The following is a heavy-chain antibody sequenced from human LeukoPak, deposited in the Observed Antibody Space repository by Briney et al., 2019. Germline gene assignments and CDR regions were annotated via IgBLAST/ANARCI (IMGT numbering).Heavy chain of an antibody. J-gene: IGHJ4*02. V-gene: IGHV3-30*04. D-gene: IGHD2-2*01. CDR2: ISYDGSNK. CDR1: GFTSSSYA. Sequence: PGRSLRLSCAASGFTSSSYAMHWVRQAPGKGLEWVAVISYDGSNKYYADSVKGRFTISRDNSKNTLYVQMNSLRGEDTAVYYCARDSSKLYCSSTSCYQYYFDYWGQGTLVTVSS. CDR3: ARDSSKLYCSSTSCYQYYFDY.